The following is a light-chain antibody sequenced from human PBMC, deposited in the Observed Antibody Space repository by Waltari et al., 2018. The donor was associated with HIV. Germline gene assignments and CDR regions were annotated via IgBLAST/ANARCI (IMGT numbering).Light chain of an antibody. Sequence: QSVLTQVPSVSAAPRQKVTISCSGNTSNIGTHYVSWYRQLPGTSPKLLIFDNDHRPSGIPGRFSGSKSGPSAILAITGLQTGDEADYYCATWDSSSLTGVFGGGTRLTVL. V-gene: IGLV1-51*01. CDR2: DND. CDR3: ATWDSSSLTGV. CDR1: TSNIGTHY. J-gene: IGLJ3*02.